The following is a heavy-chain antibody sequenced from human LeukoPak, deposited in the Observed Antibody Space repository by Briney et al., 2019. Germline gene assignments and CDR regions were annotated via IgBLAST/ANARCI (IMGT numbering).Heavy chain of an antibody. J-gene: IGHJ5*02. CDR1: GFTFSSYS. D-gene: IGHD6-13*01. V-gene: IGHV3-21*01. CDR3: ARDSNSRGSWSGEVNWFDP. Sequence: GGSLRLSCAASGFTFSSYSMNWVRQAPGKGLEWVSSISSSSSYIYYADSVKGRFTISRDNAKNSLYLQMNSLRAEDTAVYYCARDSNSRGSWSGEVNWFDPWGQGTLVTVSS. CDR2: ISSSSSYI.